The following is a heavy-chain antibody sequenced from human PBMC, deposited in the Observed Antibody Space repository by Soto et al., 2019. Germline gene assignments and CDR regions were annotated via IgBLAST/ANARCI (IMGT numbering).Heavy chain of an antibody. CDR2: IYHNGST. J-gene: IGHJ4*02. Sequence: QVQLQESGPGQVKPSQTLSLTCTVFGDTISSAGYYWSWIRQHQGKGLEWIGYIYHNGSTSSNPSLNSRLSMSVDTSKNQCSLSLRSVTAADTAVYYCARSTASRPVDYWGQGTLVTVSS. D-gene: IGHD6-6*01. V-gene: IGHV4-31*03. CDR1: GDTISSAGYY. CDR3: ARSTASRPVDY.